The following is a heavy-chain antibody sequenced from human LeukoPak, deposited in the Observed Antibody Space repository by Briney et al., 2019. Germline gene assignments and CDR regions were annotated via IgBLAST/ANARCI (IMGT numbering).Heavy chain of an antibody. CDR1: GFTFSSYS. V-gene: IGHV3-21*01. CDR2: ISSSSSYI. J-gene: IGHJ1*01. D-gene: IGHD2-2*01. CDR3: ARDDIVVVPAAASAEYFQH. Sequence: GGSLRLSCAASGFTFSSYSMNLVRQAPGKGLEWVSSISSSSSYIYYADSVKGRFTISRDNAKNSLYLQMNSLRAEDTAVYYCARDDIVVVPAAASAEYFQHWGQGTLVTVSS.